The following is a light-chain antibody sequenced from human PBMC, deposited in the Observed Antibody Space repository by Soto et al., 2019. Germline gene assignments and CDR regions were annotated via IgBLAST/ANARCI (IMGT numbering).Light chain of an antibody. J-gene: IGKJ5*01. CDR2: GAS. V-gene: IGKV3D-20*02. Sequence: EIVLTQSPGTLSLSPGERATLSCRASQSISNTFLAWYQQRPGQAPRLLIYGASGRAAGIPDRFSGSGSGTDFTLSISGLEPEDFAVYYCQQRTNRPPITFGQGTRLEIK. CDR1: QSISNTF. CDR3: QQRTNRPPIT.